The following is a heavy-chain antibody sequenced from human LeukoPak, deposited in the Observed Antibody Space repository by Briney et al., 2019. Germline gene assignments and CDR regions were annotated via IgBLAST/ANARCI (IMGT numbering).Heavy chain of an antibody. J-gene: IGHJ5*02. CDR2: INHSGST. Sequence: SCKASGGTFSSYAISWVRQAPGQGLEWIGEINHSGSTNYNPSLKSRVTISVDTSKNQFSLKLSSVTAADTAVYYCARGYSSRRGWFDPWGQGTLVTVSS. CDR1: GGTFSSYA. D-gene: IGHD6-13*01. V-gene: IGHV4-34*01. CDR3: ARGYSSRRGWFDP.